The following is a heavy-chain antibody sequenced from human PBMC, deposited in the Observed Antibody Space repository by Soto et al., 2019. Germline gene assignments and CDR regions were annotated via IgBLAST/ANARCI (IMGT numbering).Heavy chain of an antibody. Sequence: GGSLRLSCAASGFTFTRYSMNWVRQAPGKGLEWISSISSTTNYIYYGDSMKGRFTISRDNAKNSLYLEMNSLRAEDTAVYYCARESEDLTSNFDYWGQGTLVTVSS. J-gene: IGHJ4*02. V-gene: IGHV3-21*06. CDR3: ARESEDLTSNFDY. CDR2: ISSTTNYI. CDR1: GFTFTRYS.